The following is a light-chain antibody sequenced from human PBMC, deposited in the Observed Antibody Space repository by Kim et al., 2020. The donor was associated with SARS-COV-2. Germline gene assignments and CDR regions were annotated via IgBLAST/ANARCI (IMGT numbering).Light chain of an antibody. Sequence: SASVGDSVTITCRASQTISIYLNWYQQKPGKAPKLLIHAASSLQSGVPSRFSGSGSGTDFALTISSLQREDFATYYCQQSYSTPYTFGQGTKLEIK. J-gene: IGKJ2*01. V-gene: IGKV1-39*01. CDR1: QTISIY. CDR3: QQSYSTPYT. CDR2: AAS.